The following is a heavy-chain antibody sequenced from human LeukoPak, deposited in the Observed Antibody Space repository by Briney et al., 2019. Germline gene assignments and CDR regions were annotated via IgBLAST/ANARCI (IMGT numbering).Heavy chain of an antibody. Sequence: PSETLSLTCTVSGGSISSYYWSWIRQPPGKGLEWIGYIYYSGCTNYNPSLKSRVTISVDTSKNQFSLKLSSVTAADTAVYYCARESPYSSGRGFDYWGQGTLVTVSS. CDR1: GGSISSYY. D-gene: IGHD6-19*01. CDR3: ARESPYSSGRGFDY. J-gene: IGHJ4*02. V-gene: IGHV4-59*01. CDR2: IYYSGCT.